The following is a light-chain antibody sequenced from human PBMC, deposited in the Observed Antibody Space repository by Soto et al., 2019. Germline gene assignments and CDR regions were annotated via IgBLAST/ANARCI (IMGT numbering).Light chain of an antibody. CDR3: QQYNPYSPWT. J-gene: IGKJ1*01. CDR2: ASS. CDR1: QSITTY. Sequence: DVQMTQSPSSLSASVADRVTITCRASQSITTYLNWYQQKPGRAPQLLIFASSNLQTGVPSRFSGSGSGTEFTLSISGLQPDDFATYYCQQYNPYSPWTFGQGTKVDIK. V-gene: IGKV1-39*01.